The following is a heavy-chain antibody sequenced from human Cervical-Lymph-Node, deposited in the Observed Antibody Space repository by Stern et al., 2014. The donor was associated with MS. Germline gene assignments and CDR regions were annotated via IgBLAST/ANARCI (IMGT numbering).Heavy chain of an antibody. V-gene: IGHV1-69*06. CDR1: GGSISGYA. CDR3: ARGETPIPSYGMDV. CDR2: IIPIFGTA. J-gene: IGHJ6*02. D-gene: IGHD1-26*01. Sequence: VQLVESGAEVKKPGSSVKVSCRASGGSISGYAISWVRQAPGPGLEWLGRIIPIFGTANYAQKFQGKITIIADRSTSTAYMELSSLRSEDTAVYYWARGETPIPSYGMDVWGQGTTVTVSS.